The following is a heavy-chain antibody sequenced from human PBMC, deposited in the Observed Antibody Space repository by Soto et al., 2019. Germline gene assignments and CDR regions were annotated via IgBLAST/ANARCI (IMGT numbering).Heavy chain of an antibody. J-gene: IGHJ4*02. Sequence: QLQLQESGPGLVKPSETLSLTCTVSGGSISSSSYYWGWIRQPPGKGLDWIGSIYYSGRTYYNPSLQSRVTMSVDTSKNQLSLKLSSVTATDTAVYYCARHGRDGLAYFDYWGQGTLVTVSS. CDR2: IYYSGRT. V-gene: IGHV4-39*01. CDR1: GGSISSSSYY. D-gene: IGHD6-19*01. CDR3: ARHGRDGLAYFDY.